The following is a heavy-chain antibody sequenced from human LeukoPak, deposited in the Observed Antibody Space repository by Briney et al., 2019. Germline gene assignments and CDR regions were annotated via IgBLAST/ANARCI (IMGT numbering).Heavy chain of an antibody. D-gene: IGHD3-22*01. J-gene: IGHJ1*01. CDR2: INPNSGGT. V-gene: IGHV1-2*02. Sequence: GASVKVSCKASGYTFSGNYMHWVRQAPGQGLEYMGWINPNSGGTNYAQTFQGRVTMTRDTSIGTAYMELSRLRSDDTAVYYCARGYYDGSDFEYFQHWGQGTLVTVSS. CDR3: ARGYYDGSDFEYFQH. CDR1: GYTFSGNY.